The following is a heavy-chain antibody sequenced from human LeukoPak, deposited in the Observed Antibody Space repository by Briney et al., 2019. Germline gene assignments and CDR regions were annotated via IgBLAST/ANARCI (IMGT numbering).Heavy chain of an antibody. CDR2: IRGTGDT. D-gene: IGHD2-2*01. J-gene: IGHJ4*02. Sequence: GGSLRLSCAASGFTFSSYVMSWVRQAPGKGLEWVSAIRGTGDTYYVDSVKGRLTISRDNSKNTLYLEMNSLRSEDTAVYYCARPISKYQLLSLDYWGQGTLVTVSS. CDR1: GFTFSSYV. CDR3: ARPISKYQLLSLDY. V-gene: IGHV3-23*01.